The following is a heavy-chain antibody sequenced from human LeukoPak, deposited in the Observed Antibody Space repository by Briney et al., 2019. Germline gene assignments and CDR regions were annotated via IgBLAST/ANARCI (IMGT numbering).Heavy chain of an antibody. V-gene: IGHV1-2*02. D-gene: IGHD3-10*01. CDR2: INPNRGVT. CDR1: GYIFTAYY. CDR3: ARAGITMVRGVNGRYYFDY. J-gene: IGHJ4*02. Sequence: ASVKVSCKASGYIFTAYYMHWVRQAPGQGLEWMGWINPNRGVTNYAQKFQGRVTVTRDTSISTAYMELSRLRSDDTAVYYCARAGITMVRGVNGRYYFDYWGQGTLVTVSS.